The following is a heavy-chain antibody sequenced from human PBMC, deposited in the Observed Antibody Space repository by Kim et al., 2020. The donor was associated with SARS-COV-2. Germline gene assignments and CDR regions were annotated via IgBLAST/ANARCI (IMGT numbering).Heavy chain of an antibody. J-gene: IGHJ4*02. CDR3: ARDYIAAHVY. V-gene: IGHV3-53*01. CDR2: ST. Sequence: STYYADSVKGRFTISRDNSKNTLYLQRNSLRAEDTAVYYCARDYIAAHVYWGQGTLVTVSS. D-gene: IGHD6-6*01.